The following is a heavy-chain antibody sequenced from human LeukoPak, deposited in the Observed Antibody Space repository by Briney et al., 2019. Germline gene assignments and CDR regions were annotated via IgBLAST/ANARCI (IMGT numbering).Heavy chain of an antibody. J-gene: IGHJ4*02. Sequence: PGGSLKLSCAASGFTFSSYGMHWVRQAPGKGLEWVAFIRYDGSNKYYADSVKGRFTISRDNSKNTLYLQMNSLRAEDTAVYYCAKGTHGYSSSWYTGTLPPSFDYWGQGTLVTVSS. CDR3: AKGTHGYSSSWYTGTLPPSFDY. V-gene: IGHV3-30*02. D-gene: IGHD6-13*01. CDR2: IRYDGSNK. CDR1: GFTFSSYG.